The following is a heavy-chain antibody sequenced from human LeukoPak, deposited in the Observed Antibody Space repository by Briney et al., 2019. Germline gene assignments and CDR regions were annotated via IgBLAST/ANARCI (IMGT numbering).Heavy chain of an antibody. J-gene: IGHJ6*02. V-gene: IGHV4-61*08. CDR1: GDSISSGGSS. D-gene: IGHD3-9*01. CDR2: IYYSGSS. Sequence: PSETLSLTCAVSGDSISSGGSSWSWIRQPPGKGLEWIGYIYYSGSSNYNPSLKSRVTISVDTSKNQFSLKLSSVTAADTAVYYCARGPHITIFSNDYYSYGMDVWGQGTTVTVSS. CDR3: ARGPHITIFSNDYYSYGMDV.